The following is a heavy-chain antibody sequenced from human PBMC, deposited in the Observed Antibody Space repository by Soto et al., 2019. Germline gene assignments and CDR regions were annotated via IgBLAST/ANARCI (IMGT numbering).Heavy chain of an antibody. CDR2: ISGSGGST. CDR1: GFTFSSYA. Sequence: EVQLLESGGGLVQPGGSLRLSCAASGFTFSSYAMSWVRQAPGKGLEWVSAISGSGGSTYYADSVKGRFTISRDNSKNTLYLQMNSLRAEDTAVYYCAKDRDIVVVPPAMGFDYWGQGTLVTVSS. J-gene: IGHJ4*02. CDR3: AKDRDIVVVPPAMGFDY. D-gene: IGHD2-2*01. V-gene: IGHV3-23*01.